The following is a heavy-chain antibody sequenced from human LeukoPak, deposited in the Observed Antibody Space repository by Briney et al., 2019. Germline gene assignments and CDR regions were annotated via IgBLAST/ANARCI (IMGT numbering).Heavy chain of an antibody. J-gene: IGHJ4*02. CDR3: ARQGVGDGYNYGIDY. V-gene: IGHV5-51*01. CDR2: IYPGDSDT. CDR1: GYSFTSYW. Sequence: GESLKISCEGSGYSFTSYWIGWVRQMPGKGLEWLGIIYPGDSDTRYSPSFQGQVTISADKSISTAYLQWSSLKASDTAMYYCARQGVGDGYNYGIDYWGQGTLVTVSS. D-gene: IGHD5-24*01.